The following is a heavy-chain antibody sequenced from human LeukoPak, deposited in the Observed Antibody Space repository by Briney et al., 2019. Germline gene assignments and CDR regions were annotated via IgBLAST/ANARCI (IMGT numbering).Heavy chain of an antibody. D-gene: IGHD5-24*01. V-gene: IGHV3-30*01. CDR1: EFTFSHFA. Sequence: GGSLRLSCAVSEFTFSHFAMHWVRQAPGKGLEWVAVVSSHGDDGYYADSVKGRFTISRDNSKNTLYLQIDSLRAEDTAIYYCTRDAYNFNDFDYWGQGTLVTVSS. CDR2: VSSHGDDG. J-gene: IGHJ4*02. CDR3: TRDAYNFNDFDY.